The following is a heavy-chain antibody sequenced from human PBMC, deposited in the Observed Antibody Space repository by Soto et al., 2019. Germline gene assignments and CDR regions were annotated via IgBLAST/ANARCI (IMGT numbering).Heavy chain of an antibody. CDR3: AHAGDYDLLTFDH. V-gene: IGHV2-5*02. Sequence: QITLKESGPTLVRPAQTLTLTCGFSGFSLSSYGMGVAWIRPPPGKALEWLALIYWDDDKRYSPSLKDRLALSKDSSSNQVVLTITNMDPGYTATYFCAHAGDYDLLTFDHWGPGTLVTVSS. D-gene: IGHD4-17*01. J-gene: IGHJ4*02. CDR2: IYWDDDK. CDR1: GFSLSSYGMG.